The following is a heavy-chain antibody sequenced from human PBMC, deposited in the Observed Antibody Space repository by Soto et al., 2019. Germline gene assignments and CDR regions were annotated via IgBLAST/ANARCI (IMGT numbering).Heavy chain of an antibody. J-gene: IGHJ6*02. CDR3: ARGRYYGMDV. CDR2: INSDGTST. Sequence: EVQLVESGGGLVQPGGSLRLPCAGSGFTFNTYWIHWVRQAPGKGLVWVSCINSDGTSTRYADSVKGRFTISRDNAKNTLYLPMNSLRTEDTAVYYCARGRYYGMDVWGQGTRVTVSS. CDR1: GFTFNTYW. V-gene: IGHV3-74*01.